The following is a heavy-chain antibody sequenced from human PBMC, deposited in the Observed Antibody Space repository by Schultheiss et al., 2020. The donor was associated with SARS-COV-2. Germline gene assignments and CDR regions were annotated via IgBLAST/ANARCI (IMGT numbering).Heavy chain of an antibody. CDR1: GGSFSGYY. V-gene: IGHV4-59*01. J-gene: IGHJ5*02. Sequence: SETLSLTCAVYGGSFSGYYWSWIRQPPGKGLEWIGYIYYTGSTNYNPSLKSRVTISVDTSKNQFSLKLSSVTAADSAVYYCARGSEGFDPWGQGTQVTVSS. CDR2: IYYTGST. CDR3: ARGSEGFDP.